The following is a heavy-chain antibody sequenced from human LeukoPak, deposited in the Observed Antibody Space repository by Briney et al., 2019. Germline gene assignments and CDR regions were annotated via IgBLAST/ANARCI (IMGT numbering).Heavy chain of an antibody. V-gene: IGHV4-59*08. CDR2: VYQSGTT. CDR1: GGSISTYY. Sequence: PSETLSLTCTVSGGSISTYYWSRIRQPPGKGLEWIGYVYQSGTTSYNPSLKRRVTISADTSKSQFSLKVRSVTAADTAVYYCARHGGSLGYFDNWGQGTLVTVSS. CDR3: ARHGGSLGYFDN. J-gene: IGHJ4*02. D-gene: IGHD1-26*01.